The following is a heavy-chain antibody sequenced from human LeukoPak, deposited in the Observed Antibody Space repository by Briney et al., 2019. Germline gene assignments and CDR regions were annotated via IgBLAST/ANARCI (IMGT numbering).Heavy chain of an antibody. CDR1: GFTFSSYD. CDR3: TKDPTTYYYYYTHV. J-gene: IGHJ6*03. D-gene: IGHD1-1*01. Sequence: GGSLSLSCAASGFTFSSYDMPWVRQAPGKGLEWVAFIRYDGSNKYYADSVKGRFTISRDNSKKTLYLQMNSMRAEDTAVYYYTKDPTTYYYYYTHVCGKGTTVTASS. CDR2: IRYDGSNK. V-gene: IGHV3-30*02.